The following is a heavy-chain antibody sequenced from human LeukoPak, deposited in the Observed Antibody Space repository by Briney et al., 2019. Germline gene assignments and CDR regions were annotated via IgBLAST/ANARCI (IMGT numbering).Heavy chain of an antibody. CDR2: IKQDGSEK. Sequence: GGSLRLSCAASGFTFSSYWMSWVRQAPGKGLEWVANIKQDGSEKYYVDSVKGRFTISRDNAKNSLYLQMNSLRAEDTAVYYCARARGGIAAATFDYWGQGTLVTVSS. J-gene: IGHJ4*02. CDR1: GFTFSSYW. CDR3: ARARGGIAAATFDY. V-gene: IGHV3-7*01. D-gene: IGHD6-13*01.